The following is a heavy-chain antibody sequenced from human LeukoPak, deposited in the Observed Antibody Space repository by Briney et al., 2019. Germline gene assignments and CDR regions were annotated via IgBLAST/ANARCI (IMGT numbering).Heavy chain of an antibody. CDR2: ISGSGGGT. D-gene: IGHD6-19*01. J-gene: IGHJ6*02. CDR3: AKDRAVAAPYYYYGMDV. CDR1: GFTFSSYA. Sequence: GGSLRLSCAASGFTFSSYAMSWVRQAPGKGLEWVSAISGSGGGTYYADSVKGRFTISRDNSKNTLYLQMNSLRAEDTAVYYCAKDRAVAAPYYYYGMDVWGQGTTVTVSS. V-gene: IGHV3-23*01.